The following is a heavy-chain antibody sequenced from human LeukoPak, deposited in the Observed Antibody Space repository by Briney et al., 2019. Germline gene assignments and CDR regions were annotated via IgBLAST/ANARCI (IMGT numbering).Heavy chain of an antibody. V-gene: IGHV4-30-2*01. CDR1: GGSISSGGYS. CDR3: ARDLSGGYYYYYMDV. D-gene: IGHD3-16*01. CDR2: IYHSGST. J-gene: IGHJ6*03. Sequence: PSETLSLTCAVSGGSISSGGYSWSWIRQPPGKGLEWIGYIYHSGSTYYNPSLKSRVTISVDRSKNQFSLKLSSVTAADTAVYYCARDLSGGYYYYYMDVWGKGTTVTVSS.